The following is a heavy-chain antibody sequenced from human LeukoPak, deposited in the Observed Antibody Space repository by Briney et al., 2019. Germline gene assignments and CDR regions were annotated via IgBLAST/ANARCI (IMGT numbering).Heavy chain of an antibody. V-gene: IGHV5-51*01. CDR2: XYPGDSDT. Sequence: XGLEXXXXXYPGDSDTRYSPSFQGQVTISADKSISAAYLQWSSLKASDTAIYYCARAMVRGVVGVLNAFDIWGQGTMVTVSS. J-gene: IGHJ3*02. CDR3: ARAMVRGVVGVLNAFDI. D-gene: IGHD3-10*01.